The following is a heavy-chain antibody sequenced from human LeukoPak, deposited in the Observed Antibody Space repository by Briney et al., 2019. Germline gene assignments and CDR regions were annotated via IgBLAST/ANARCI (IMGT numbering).Heavy chain of an antibody. D-gene: IGHD1-26*01. V-gene: IGHV3-21*01. J-gene: IGHJ4*02. CDR1: GFTFSTYG. CDR3: AREQVGASFDY. Sequence: GGSLRLSCAASGFTFSTYGMHWVRQAPGKGLEWVSSISSSSSYIYYADSVKGRFTISRDNAKNSLYLQMNSLRAEDTAVYYCAREQVGASFDYWGQGTLVTVSS. CDR2: ISSSSSYI.